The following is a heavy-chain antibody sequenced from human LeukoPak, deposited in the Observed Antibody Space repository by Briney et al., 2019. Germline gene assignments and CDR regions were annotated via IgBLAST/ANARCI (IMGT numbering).Heavy chain of an antibody. D-gene: IGHD2-2*01. CDR3: ARSSSRTSHSDY. CDR2: INPNSGGT. Sequence: GASVTVSCTASGYTFTGYYMHWVRQAPGQGLEWMGWINPNSGGTNYAQKFQGRVTMTRDTSISTAYMELSRLRSDDTAAYYCARSSSRTSHSDYWGQGTLVTVSS. V-gene: IGHV1-2*02. J-gene: IGHJ4*02. CDR1: GYTFTGYY.